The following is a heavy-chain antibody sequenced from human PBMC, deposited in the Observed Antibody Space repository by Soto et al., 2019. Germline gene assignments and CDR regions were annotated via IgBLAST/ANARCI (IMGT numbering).Heavy chain of an antibody. D-gene: IGHD4-17*01. CDR3: VKNGGYNFDR. J-gene: IGHJ4*02. CDR2: ISHSEST. CDR1: SGSISSGTW. V-gene: IGHV4-4*02. Sequence: PSETLSLTCTVSSGSISSGTWWSWVRQPPGKGLEWIGEISHSESTNYNPSLKSRLTISVDKSKNQFSLNLSSVTAADTAIYYCVKNGGYNFDRWGQG.